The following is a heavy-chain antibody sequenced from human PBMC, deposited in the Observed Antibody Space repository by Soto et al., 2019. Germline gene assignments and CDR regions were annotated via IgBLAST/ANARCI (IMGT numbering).Heavy chain of an antibody. CDR1: GFTFSSYG. J-gene: IGHJ6*03. CDR3: ARGARDDYGDYYYYYMDV. D-gene: IGHD4-17*01. V-gene: IGHV3-33*01. CDR2: IWYDGSNK. Sequence: GGSLRLSCAASGFTFSSYGMHWVRQAPGKGLEWVAVIWYDGSNKYYADSVKGRFTISRDNSKNTLYLQMNSLRAEDTAVYYCARGARDDYGDYYYYYMDVWGNGTTVTVSS.